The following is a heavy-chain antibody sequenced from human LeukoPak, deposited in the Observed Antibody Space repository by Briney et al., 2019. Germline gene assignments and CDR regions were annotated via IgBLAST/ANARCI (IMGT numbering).Heavy chain of an antibody. V-gene: IGHV4-34*01. CDR3: ARGPRGYSGYPPFDY. Sequence: PSETLSLTCAVYGGSFSGYYWSWIRQPPGKGLEWIGEINHSGSTNYNPSLKSRVTISVDTSKNQFSLKLSSVTAADTAVYYCARGPRGYSGYPPFDYWGQGTLVTVSS. CDR1: GGSFSGYY. CDR2: INHSGST. D-gene: IGHD5-12*01. J-gene: IGHJ4*02.